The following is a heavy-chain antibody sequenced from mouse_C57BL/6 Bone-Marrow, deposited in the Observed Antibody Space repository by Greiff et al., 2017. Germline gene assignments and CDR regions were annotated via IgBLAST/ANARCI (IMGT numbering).Heavy chain of an antibody. CDR3: ARRSTMVTTEEDY. V-gene: IGHV1-64*01. J-gene: IGHJ2*01. D-gene: IGHD2-2*01. CDR2: IHPNSGST. CDR1: GYTFTSYW. Sequence: VQLQQPGAELVKPGASVKLSCKASGYTFTSYWMHWVKQRPGQGLEWIGMIHPNSGSTNYNEKFKSKATLTVDKSSSTAYMQLSSLTSEDSAVYYCARRSTMVTTEEDYWGQGTTLTVSS.